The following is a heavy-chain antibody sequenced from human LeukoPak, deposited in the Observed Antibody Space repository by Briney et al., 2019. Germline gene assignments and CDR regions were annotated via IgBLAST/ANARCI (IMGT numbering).Heavy chain of an antibody. CDR2: IYYSVNT. CDR1: GGSISSSTYY. CDR3: ARLRRSHADF. D-gene: IGHD6-13*01. J-gene: IGHJ4*02. Sequence: SETLSLACTVSGGSISSSTYYWGWIRQPPGKGLEWIGTIYYSVNTYYDPSLKSRLTISIDTSKNQFSLKLSSLTATDTAVYYCARLRRSHADFWGQGTLVTVSS. V-gene: IGHV4-39*01.